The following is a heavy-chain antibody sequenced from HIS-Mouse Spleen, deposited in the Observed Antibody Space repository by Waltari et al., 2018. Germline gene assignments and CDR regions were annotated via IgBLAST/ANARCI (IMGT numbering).Heavy chain of an antibody. CDR1: GFTFSSYG. Sequence: QVQLVESGGGGFQPGWSRRLSRAASGFTFSSYGMHWVRQAPGKGLEWVAVISYDGSNKYYADSVKGRFTISRDNSKNTLYLQMNSLRAEDTAVYYCAKDKHHAFDYWGQGTLVTVSS. V-gene: IGHV3-30*18. J-gene: IGHJ4*02. CDR3: AKDKHHAFDY. CDR2: ISYDGSNK.